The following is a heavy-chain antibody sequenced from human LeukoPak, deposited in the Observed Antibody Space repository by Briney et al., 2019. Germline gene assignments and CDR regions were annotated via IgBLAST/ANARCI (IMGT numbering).Heavy chain of an antibody. CDR2: TRNKANSYTT. V-gene: IGHV3-72*01. D-gene: IGHD4-17*01. CDR3: AKITTVTPGDY. Sequence: GGSLRLSCAASGFTFSDHYMDWVRQVPGKGLEWVGRTRNKANSYTTEYAASVKGRFTISRDDSKNSLYLQMNSLKTEDTAVYYCAKITTVTPGDYWGQGTLVTVSS. CDR1: GFTFSDHY. J-gene: IGHJ4*02.